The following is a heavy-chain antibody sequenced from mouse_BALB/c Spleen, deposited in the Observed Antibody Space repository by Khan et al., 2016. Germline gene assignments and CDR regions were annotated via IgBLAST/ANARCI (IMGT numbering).Heavy chain of an antibody. Sequence: QVQLQQPGAELVKPGTSVKLSCKASGYNFTSYWINWVKLRPGQGLEWIGDIYPGSGSTNYNEKFKSKATLTVDTSSSTAYMQLSSLASADSALXYCARAALSYGSSYWYFDVGGAGTTVTVSS. J-gene: IGHJ1*01. V-gene: IGHV1-55*01. CDR3: ARAALSYGSSYWYFDV. CDR2: IYPGSGST. D-gene: IGHD1-1*01. CDR1: GYNFTSYW.